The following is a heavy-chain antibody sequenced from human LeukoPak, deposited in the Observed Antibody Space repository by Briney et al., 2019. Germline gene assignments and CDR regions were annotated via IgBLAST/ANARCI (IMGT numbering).Heavy chain of an antibody. D-gene: IGHD6-13*01. CDR1: GFTFSSYS. CDR2: ISHSGST. CDR3: ARQSRSTSWFSGGPKALNWFDS. Sequence: PGGSLRLSCAASGFTFSSYSMNWVRQPPGKGLEWIGEISHSGSTNYNPSLKSRLTISVDPSKNQFSVRLNSVTAADTALYYCARQSRSTSWFSGGPKALNWFDSWAQGTLVTVSS. J-gene: IGHJ5*01. V-gene: IGHV4-34*01.